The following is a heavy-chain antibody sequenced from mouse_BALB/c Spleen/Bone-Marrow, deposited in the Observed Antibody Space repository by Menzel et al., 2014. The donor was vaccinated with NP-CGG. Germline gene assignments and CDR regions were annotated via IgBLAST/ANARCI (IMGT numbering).Heavy chain of an antibody. V-gene: IGHV5-17*02. CDR2: ISSGSSTI. Sequence: EVKLVESGGGLVQPGGSRKLSCAASGFTFSSFGMHWVRQAPEKGLEWVAYISSGSSTIYYADTVKGRFTIFRDNPKNTLFLQMTSLRSEDTAMYYCASDYDYFDYWGQGTTLTVSS. D-gene: IGHD2-4*01. CDR3: ASDYDYFDY. CDR1: GFTFSSFG. J-gene: IGHJ2*01.